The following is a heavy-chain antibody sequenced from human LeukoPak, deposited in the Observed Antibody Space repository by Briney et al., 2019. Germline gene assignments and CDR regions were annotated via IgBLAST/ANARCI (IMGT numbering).Heavy chain of an antibody. Sequence: ASVKVSCKASGGTFSSYAISWVRQAPGQGLEWMGGIIPIFGTANYAQKFQGRVTITADKSTSTAYMELRSLRSDDTAVYYCARDLTYYDILTGYYPLGYWGQGTLVTVSS. CDR3: ARDLTYYDILTGYYPLGY. CDR1: GGTFSSYA. CDR2: IIPIFGTA. D-gene: IGHD3-9*01. V-gene: IGHV1-69*06. J-gene: IGHJ4*02.